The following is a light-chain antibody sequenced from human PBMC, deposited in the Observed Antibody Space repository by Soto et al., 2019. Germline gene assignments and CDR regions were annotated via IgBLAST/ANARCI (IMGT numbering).Light chain of an antibody. J-gene: IGKJ1*01. CDR1: QDINNR. CDR2: AAS. CDR3: QQSYSTPWT. V-gene: IGKV1-12*01. Sequence: DIQMTQSPSSVSASVGDRVTITCRASQDINNRLAWFQQRPGRAPKYLIQAASILQSGFPSRFSGSGSGTDFTLTINSLQPEDLATYYCQQSYSTPWTFGQGTKVEIK.